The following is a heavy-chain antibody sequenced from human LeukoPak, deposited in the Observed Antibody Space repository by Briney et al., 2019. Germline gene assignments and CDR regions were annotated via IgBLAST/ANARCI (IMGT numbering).Heavy chain of an antibody. J-gene: IGHJ4*02. CDR1: GYPFTTYD. Sequence: ASVKVSCKASGYPFTTYDINWVRQAPGQGLEWMGWINPNSGGTNYAQNFQGRVTMTRDTSISTAYMQLSRLRSDDTAVYYCARDPGSGYYSNNFDYWGQGTLVTVSS. CDR2: INPNSGGT. CDR3: ARDPGSGYYSNNFDY. V-gene: IGHV1-2*02. D-gene: IGHD3-22*01.